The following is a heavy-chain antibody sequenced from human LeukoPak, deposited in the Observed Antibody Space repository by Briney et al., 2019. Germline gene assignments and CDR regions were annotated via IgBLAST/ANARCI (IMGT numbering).Heavy chain of an antibody. Sequence: GGSLRLSCAASGFTFDDYAMHWVRQAPGKGLEWVSGISWNSGSIGYADSVKGRFTISRDNAKNSLYLQMNSLRAEDTAVYYCAKDRSIVATYSRYWGQGTLVTVSS. V-gene: IGHV3-9*01. D-gene: IGHD5-12*01. J-gene: IGHJ4*02. CDR1: GFTFDDYA. CDR3: AKDRSIVATYSRY. CDR2: ISWNSGSI.